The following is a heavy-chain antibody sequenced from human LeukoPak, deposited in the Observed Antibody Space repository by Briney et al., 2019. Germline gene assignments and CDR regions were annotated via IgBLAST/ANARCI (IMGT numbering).Heavy chain of an antibody. CDR2: ISAYNGNT. CDR1: GYTFTSYG. Sequence: ASVKVSCKASGYTFTSYGISWVRQAPGQGLEWMGWISAYNGNTNYAQKLKGRVTITTDTSTSTAYMELRSLRSDDTAVYYCAREIYSSSSWEGCFDYWGQGTLVTVSS. V-gene: IGHV1-18*01. CDR3: AREIYSSSSWEGCFDY. J-gene: IGHJ4*02. D-gene: IGHD6-6*01.